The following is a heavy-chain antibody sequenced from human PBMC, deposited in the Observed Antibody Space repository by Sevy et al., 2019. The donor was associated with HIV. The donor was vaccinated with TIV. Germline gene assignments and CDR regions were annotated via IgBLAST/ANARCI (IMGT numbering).Heavy chain of an antibody. D-gene: IGHD6-13*01. CDR2: TYYRSKWYN. CDR1: GDSVSSNSAA. J-gene: IGHJ1*01. Sequence: SQTLSLTCAISGDSVSSNSAAWNWIRQSPSRGLEWLGRTYYRSKWYNDYAVSVKSRITINPDTSKNQFSLQLNSVTPEDTAVYYCPRQLVRPPGDPEYFQHWGQGTLVTVSS. V-gene: IGHV6-1*01. CDR3: PRQLVRPPGDPEYFQH.